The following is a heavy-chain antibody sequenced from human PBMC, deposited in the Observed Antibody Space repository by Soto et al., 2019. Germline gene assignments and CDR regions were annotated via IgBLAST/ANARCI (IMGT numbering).Heavy chain of an antibody. CDR3: ARVGSGLYGMDV. D-gene: IGHD3-10*01. CDR1: GFTFSAYS. V-gene: IGHV3-48*01. J-gene: IGHJ6*02. CDR2: ISGDISTI. Sequence: GGSLRLSCAASGFTFSAYSINWVRQAPGKGLEWVSYISGDISTISYADSVQGRLTISRDYAKNSVHLQMNSLRAEDTAVYYCARVGSGLYGMDVWGQGTTVTAP.